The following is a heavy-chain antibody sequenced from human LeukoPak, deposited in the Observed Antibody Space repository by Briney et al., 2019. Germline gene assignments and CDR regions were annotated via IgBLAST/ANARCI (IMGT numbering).Heavy chain of an antibody. CDR2: INPNSGGT. CDR3: ARGGSGWYSMVYYYYYYMDV. Sequence: ASVKVSCKASGYTFTCYYMHWVRQAPGQGLEWMGWINPNSGGTNYAQKFQGRVTMTRDTSISTAYMGLSRLRSDDTAVYYCARGGSGWYSMVYYYYYYMDVWGKGTTVTVSS. D-gene: IGHD6-19*01. J-gene: IGHJ6*03. CDR1: GYTFTCYY. V-gene: IGHV1-2*02.